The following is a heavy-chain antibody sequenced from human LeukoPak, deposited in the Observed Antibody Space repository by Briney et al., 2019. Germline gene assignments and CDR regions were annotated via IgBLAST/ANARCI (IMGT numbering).Heavy chain of an antibody. CDR3: TTTLAPPSSRGGGDY. J-gene: IGHJ4*02. V-gene: IGHV3-15*01. CDR2: IKSKSDGGTT. D-gene: IGHD6-6*01. Sequence: NPGGSLRLSCAASEFNFRNTWMTWVRQAPGKGLEWVGRIKSKSDGGTTDYAAPVKGRFTISRDDSNNILYVQMNSLKIEDTAVYYCTTTLAPPSSRGGGDYWGQGTLVTVSS. CDR1: EFNFRNTW.